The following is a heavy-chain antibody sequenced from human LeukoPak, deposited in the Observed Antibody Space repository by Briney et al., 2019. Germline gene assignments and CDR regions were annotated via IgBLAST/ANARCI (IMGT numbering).Heavy chain of an antibody. CDR2: SNAGNTNT. CDR1: GYTFTNYA. Sequence: ASVKVSCKASGYTFTNYAIHWVRQAPGQRLEWMAWSNAGNTNTKYSQEFQGRVTITRDTSASTAYMELSSLRSEDMAVYYCARDPGGGIAARPFDYWGQGTLVTVSS. V-gene: IGHV1-3*02. J-gene: IGHJ4*02. CDR3: ARDPGGGIAARPFDY. D-gene: IGHD6-6*01.